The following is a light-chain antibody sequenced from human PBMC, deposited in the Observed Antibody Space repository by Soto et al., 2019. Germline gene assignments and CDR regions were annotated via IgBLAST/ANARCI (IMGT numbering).Light chain of an antibody. CDR3: SSHTSSSTLGV. Sequence: QSALTQPASVSGSPGQSITISCTGTSSDVGGYNYVSWYQQHPGKAPKLMIYEVSNRPSGVSNRFSGSKSGNTASLTISGLQAEDEADYYCSSHTSSSTLGVFGGGTKLTV. CDR2: EVS. V-gene: IGLV2-14*01. CDR1: SSDVGGYNY. J-gene: IGLJ2*01.